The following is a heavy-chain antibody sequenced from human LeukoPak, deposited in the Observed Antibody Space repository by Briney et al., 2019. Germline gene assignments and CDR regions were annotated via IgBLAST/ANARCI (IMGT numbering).Heavy chain of an antibody. CDR3: ARDPDYYDSSGYSRGYYYGMDV. CDR1: GGTFSSYA. V-gene: IGHV1-69*13. Sequence: SVKVSCEASGGTFSSYAISWVRQAPGQGLEWMGGIIPIFGTANYAQKFQGRVTITADESTSTAYMELSSLRSEDTAVYYCARDPDYYDSSGYSRGYYYGMDVWGQGTTVTVYS. CDR2: IIPIFGTA. J-gene: IGHJ6*02. D-gene: IGHD3-22*01.